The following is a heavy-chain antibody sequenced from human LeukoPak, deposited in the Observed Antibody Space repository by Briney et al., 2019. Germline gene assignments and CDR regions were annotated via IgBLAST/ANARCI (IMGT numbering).Heavy chain of an antibody. V-gene: IGHV3-53*01. CDR3: ARAIQQTTIFWWWYAFDI. D-gene: IGHD2-21*01. J-gene: IGHJ3*02. Sequence: GGSLRLSCAASGFTVSSNYMSWVRQAPGKGLEWVSVMNSGGSRYYADSVKGRFTISRDSSRNTVYLQMNSLRAEDTAVYFCARAIQQTTIFWWWYAFDIWGQGTMVTVSS. CDR2: MNSGGSR. CDR1: GFTVSSNY.